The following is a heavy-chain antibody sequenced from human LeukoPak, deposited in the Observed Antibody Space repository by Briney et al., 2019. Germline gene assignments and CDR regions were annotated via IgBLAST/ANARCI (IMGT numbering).Heavy chain of an antibody. CDR1: GFTFDDYA. CDR2: ISYDGSNK. D-gene: IGHD3-10*01. CDR3: ARASVPYYYGSGSYDPLTYHMDV. V-gene: IGHV3-30-3*01. J-gene: IGHJ6*03. Sequence: GGSLRLSCAASGFTFDDYAMHWVRQAPGKGLEWVAVISYDGSNKYYADSVKGRFTISRDNSKNTLYLQMNSLRAEDTAVYYCARASVPYYYGSGSYDPLTYHMDVWGKGTTVTVSS.